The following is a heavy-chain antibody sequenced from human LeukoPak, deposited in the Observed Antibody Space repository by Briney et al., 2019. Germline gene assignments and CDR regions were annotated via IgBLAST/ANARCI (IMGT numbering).Heavy chain of an antibody. CDR1: GFTFSSHA. J-gene: IGHJ6*03. Sequence: GGSLRLSCEASGFTFSSHAMTWVRQAPGRGLEWVSGISGSSGRTKYADSVQGRFTISRDNSKNTLYLQMNSLRAEDAAIYYCAKDRCGSECYYYMDVWGKGTTVTVSS. CDR3: AKDRCGSECYYYMDV. D-gene: IGHD2-21*01. CDR2: ISGSSGRT. V-gene: IGHV3-23*01.